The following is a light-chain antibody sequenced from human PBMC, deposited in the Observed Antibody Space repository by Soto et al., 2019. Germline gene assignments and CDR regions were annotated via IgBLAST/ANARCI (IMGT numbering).Light chain of an antibody. CDR3: QSYDNRLSRVI. Sequence: QSVLTQPPAASGSPGQSVAISCTGTSSDVGGYNYVSWYQQHPGKAPKLMIYEVNKRPSGVPDRFSGSKSGTSASLAITGLQAEDEADYYCQSYDNRLSRVIFGGGTKVTVL. CDR2: EVN. CDR1: SSDVGGYNY. J-gene: IGLJ2*01. V-gene: IGLV2-8*01.